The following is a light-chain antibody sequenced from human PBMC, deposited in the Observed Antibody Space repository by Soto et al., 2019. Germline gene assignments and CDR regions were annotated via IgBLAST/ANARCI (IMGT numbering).Light chain of an antibody. CDR3: QQYGGSPIT. V-gene: IGKV3-20*01. J-gene: IGKJ5*01. Sequence: EIVLTQSPGTLSLSPGERATLSCRASQSVSSNFLAWFQQQPGQAPRLLVYAASRRVSGIPNRFDGSGSGTDFTLTISRLEPEDFAVYFCQQYGGSPITFGQGTRLEI. CDR1: QSVSSNF. CDR2: AAS.